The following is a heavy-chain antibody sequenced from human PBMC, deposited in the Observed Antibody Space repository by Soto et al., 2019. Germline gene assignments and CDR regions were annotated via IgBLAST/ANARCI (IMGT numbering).Heavy chain of an antibody. D-gene: IGHD6-19*01. Sequence: QVQLVESGGGVVQPGRSLRLSCAASGFTFSSYGMHWVRQAPGKGLEGVAVIWYDGSNKYYADSVKGRFTISRDNSKNTVYLQMNSLRAEDTAVYYCARVGGIAVAEIDYWGQGTLVTVSS. CDR1: GFTFSSYG. V-gene: IGHV3-33*01. CDR3: ARVGGIAVAEIDY. CDR2: IWYDGSNK. J-gene: IGHJ4*02.